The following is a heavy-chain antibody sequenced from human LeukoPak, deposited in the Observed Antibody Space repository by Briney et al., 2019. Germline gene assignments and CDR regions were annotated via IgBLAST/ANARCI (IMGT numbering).Heavy chain of an antibody. D-gene: IGHD1-26*01. CDR1: GGSINSYY. V-gene: IGHV4-59*08. CDR2: IYNSGST. J-gene: IGHJ3*02. CDR3: ARRLRIEGGTRRGDALDM. Sequence: SETLSLTCTVSGGSINSYYWTWIQQPPGKGLEWIGYIYNSGSTNYNPSLKSRVTISTDTSKKQFSLRVSSVTAADTAVYYCARRLRIEGGTRRGDALDMWGQGTMVTVSS.